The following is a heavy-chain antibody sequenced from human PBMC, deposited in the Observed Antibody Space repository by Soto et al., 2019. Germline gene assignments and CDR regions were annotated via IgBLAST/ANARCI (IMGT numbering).Heavy chain of an antibody. D-gene: IGHD4-17*01. J-gene: IGHJ4*02. CDR3: ANLYGDYVDY. CDR1: GGSFSDSY. CDR2: INHSGST. Sequence: QVQLQQWGAGLLKPSETLSLTCAFSGGSFSDSYWSWIRQPPGKGLEWIGEINHSGSTNYSPSLKSRVTMSVDASKNQFSLTLTSVTAADTAVYYCANLYGDYVDYWGQGTLVTVSS. V-gene: IGHV4-34*01.